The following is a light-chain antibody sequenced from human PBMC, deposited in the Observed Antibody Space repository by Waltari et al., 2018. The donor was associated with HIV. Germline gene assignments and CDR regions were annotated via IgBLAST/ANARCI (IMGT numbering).Light chain of an antibody. V-gene: IGLV1-44*01. Sequence: QSVLTQPPSASGTPGPRVTISCSGTRSNIGTNTVNWYQIIPGTAPKLLIYNDNQRPSGFPDRFSGSRSGTSASLAISGLQSEDEADYYCAAWDDRLDGQGVFGGGTTLTVL. J-gene: IGLJ3*02. CDR2: NDN. CDR3: AAWDDRLDGQGV. CDR1: RSNIGTNT.